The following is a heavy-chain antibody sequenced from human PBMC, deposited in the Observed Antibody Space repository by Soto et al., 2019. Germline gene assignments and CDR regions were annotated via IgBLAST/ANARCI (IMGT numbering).Heavy chain of an antibody. CDR2: IFYSGRT. V-gene: IGHV4-31*03. J-gene: IGHJ3*01. D-gene: IGHD2-8*02. Sequence: QVQLRESGPGLVKLSQTLSLTSTVSGGSISTGGFYWHWIRQYPGKGLEWIGSIFYSGRTSDNPSLASRVTMPIEGSKNRFSLRLRSVTAADTAVYYCAQAVVFTGGDAFDVWGQGRLVTVSS. CDR3: AQAVVFTGGDAFDV. CDR1: GGSISTGGFY.